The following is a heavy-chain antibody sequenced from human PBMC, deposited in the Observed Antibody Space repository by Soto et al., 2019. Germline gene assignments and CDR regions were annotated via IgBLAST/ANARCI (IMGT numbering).Heavy chain of an antibody. CDR1: GYTFTGYY. Sequence: GASVKVSCKASGYTFTGYYMHWVRQAPGQGLEWMGWINPNSGGTNYAQKFQGWVTMTRDTSISTAYMELSRLRSDDTAVYYCARAGSYLVRKVLRFLEWLLSVWFDPWGQGTLVTVSS. D-gene: IGHD3-3*01. V-gene: IGHV1-2*04. J-gene: IGHJ5*02. CDR3: ARAGSYLVRKVLRFLEWLLSVWFDP. CDR2: INPNSGGT.